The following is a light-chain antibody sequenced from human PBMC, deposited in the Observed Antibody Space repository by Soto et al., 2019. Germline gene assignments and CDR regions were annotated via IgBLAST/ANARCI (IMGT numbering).Light chain of an antibody. CDR2: KAS. V-gene: IGKV1-5*03. CDR3: QQYNSYRT. J-gene: IGKJ1*01. Sequence: DIRMTQSPSTLSASVGDRVTITCRASQSISVYSAWYQQKPGKAPKLLIYKASNLESGVPSRFSGSGSGTEFTLTISSLQPDDFATYYCQQYNSYRTFGQGTKGEIK. CDR1: QSISVY.